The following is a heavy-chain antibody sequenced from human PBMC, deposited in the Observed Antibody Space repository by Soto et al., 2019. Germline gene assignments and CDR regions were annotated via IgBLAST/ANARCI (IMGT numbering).Heavy chain of an antibody. D-gene: IGHD5-18*01. CDR2: IYYSGST. V-gene: IGHV4-30-4*01. CDR1: GGSISSGDYY. Sequence: SETLSLTCTVSGGSISSGDYYWSWIRQPPGKGLEWIGYIYYSGSTYYNPSLKSRVTISVDTSKNQFSLKLSSVTAADTAVYYCARDPNRYSYGYGIYYWGQGTLVTVSS. J-gene: IGHJ4*02. CDR3: ARDPNRYSYGYGIYY.